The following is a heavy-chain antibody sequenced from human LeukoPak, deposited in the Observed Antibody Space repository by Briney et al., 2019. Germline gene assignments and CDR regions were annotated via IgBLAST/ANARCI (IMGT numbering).Heavy chain of an antibody. D-gene: IGHD5-18*01. J-gene: IGHJ3*02. Sequence: SGTLSLTCAVSGGSISSSNWWSWVRQPPGKGLEWIGEIYHSGSTNYNPSLKSRVTISVDESKNQFSLKLSSVTAADTAVYYCARGGYSYVRSRGAFDIWGQGTMVTVPS. CDR2: IYHSGST. CDR1: GGSISSSNW. CDR3: ARGGYSYVRSRGAFDI. V-gene: IGHV4-4*02.